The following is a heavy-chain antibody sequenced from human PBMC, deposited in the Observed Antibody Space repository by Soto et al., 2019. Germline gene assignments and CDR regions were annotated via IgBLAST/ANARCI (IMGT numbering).Heavy chain of an antibody. V-gene: IGHV5-51*01. CDR2: IYPGDSDT. J-gene: IGHJ5*02. D-gene: IGHD2-8*01. CDR3: ARGYCTTNICDPWFDP. Sequence: PGESLKISCTGAGYSFTIYWIGWVRQMPWKGLEWMGIIYPGDSDTRYSPSFQGQVTISADKSISTVYLQWSSLKASDTAMYYCARGYCTTNICDPWFDPWGQGTLVTVSS. CDR1: GYSFTIYW.